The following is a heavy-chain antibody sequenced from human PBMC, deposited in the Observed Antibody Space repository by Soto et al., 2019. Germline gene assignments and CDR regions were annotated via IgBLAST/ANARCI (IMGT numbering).Heavy chain of an antibody. D-gene: IGHD2-21*02. CDR3: ARAVGIGVTGLDL. CDR2: MNAANGNA. V-gene: IGHV1-8*01. J-gene: IGHJ5*02. Sequence: QERLVQSGAELRRPGASVKISCRASGYNFPSSNVNWVRQASGQGPEWWGWMNAANGNAAFAWGFQGRVTMTPDLSTDTAYLELGGLSSGDTAMYYCARAVGIGVTGLDLWGSGTFVDVS. CDR1: GYNFPSSN.